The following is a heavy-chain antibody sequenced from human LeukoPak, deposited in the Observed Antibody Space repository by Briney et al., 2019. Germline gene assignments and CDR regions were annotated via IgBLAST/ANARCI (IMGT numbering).Heavy chain of an antibody. Sequence: GGSLRLSCAASGFTFSSYSMNWVRQAPGKGLEWVSSISSSSSYIYYADSVKGRFTISRDNAKNSLYLQMNSLRAEDTAVYYCARGPYCSGGSCYPNAFDYWGQGTLVTVSS. D-gene: IGHD2-15*01. J-gene: IGHJ4*02. V-gene: IGHV3-21*01. CDR1: GFTFSSYS. CDR2: ISSSSSYI. CDR3: ARGPYCSGGSCYPNAFDY.